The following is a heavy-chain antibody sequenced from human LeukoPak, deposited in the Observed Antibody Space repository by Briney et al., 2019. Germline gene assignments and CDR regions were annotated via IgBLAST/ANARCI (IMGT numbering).Heavy chain of an antibody. CDR3: AREGGLPLAGTVGNWFDP. D-gene: IGHD6-19*01. CDR2: INPNSGST. J-gene: IGHJ5*02. CDR1: GYTFTGYY. Sequence: GASVKVSCKASGYTFTGYYIHWVRQAPGQGLEWMGWINPNSGSTNYAQKFQGRVTMTRNTSISTAYMELSRLRSDDTAVYYCAREGGLPLAGTVGNWFDPWGQGTLVTVSS. V-gene: IGHV1-2*02.